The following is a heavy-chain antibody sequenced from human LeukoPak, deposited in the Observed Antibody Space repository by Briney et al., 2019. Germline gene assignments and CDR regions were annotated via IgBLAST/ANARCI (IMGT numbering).Heavy chain of an antibody. D-gene: IGHD6-13*01. CDR1: GGSFSGYY. CDR3: ARVSTHNKYSSSWYRDQVVGATSPYYFDY. J-gene: IGHJ4*02. V-gene: IGHV4-34*01. Sequence: SETLSLTCAVYGGSFSGYYWSWIRQPPGKGLEWIEEINHSGSTNYNPSLKSRVTISVDTSKNQFSLKLSSVTAADTAVYYCARVSTHNKYSSSWYRDQVVGATSPYYFDYWGQGTLVTVSS. CDR2: INHSGST.